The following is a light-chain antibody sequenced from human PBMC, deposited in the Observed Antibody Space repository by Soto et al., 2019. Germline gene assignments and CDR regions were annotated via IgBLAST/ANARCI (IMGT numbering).Light chain of an antibody. V-gene: IGKV4-1*01. CDR3: QQYYSTPWT. J-gene: IGKJ1*01. CDR1: QSVLYSSNTKNY. Sequence: DIVMTQSPDSLAVSLGERATINCKSSQSVLYSSNTKNYLDWYQQKPGQPPKLLIYWASTRESGVPDRFSGSGSGTDFTLTISSLQAEDVAIYYCQQYYSTPWTFGQGTKVEIK. CDR2: WAS.